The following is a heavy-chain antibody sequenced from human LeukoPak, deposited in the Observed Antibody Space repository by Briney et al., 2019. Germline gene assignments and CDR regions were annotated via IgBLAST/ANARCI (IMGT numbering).Heavy chain of an antibody. CDR2: IRNDGTNK. Sequence: PGGSLRLSCAASGFTFSSYGMHWVRQAPGKGLERVSIIRNDGTNKYYADSVKGRFTVSRDNSKNTLYLQMNSLRVEDTAVYYCAKDLDTASDYWGQGTLVTVSS. D-gene: IGHD5-18*01. CDR3: AKDLDTASDY. J-gene: IGHJ4*02. CDR1: GFTFSSYG. V-gene: IGHV3-30*02.